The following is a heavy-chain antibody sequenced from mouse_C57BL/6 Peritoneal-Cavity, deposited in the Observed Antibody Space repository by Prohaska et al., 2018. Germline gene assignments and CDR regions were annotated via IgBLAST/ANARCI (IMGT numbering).Heavy chain of an antibody. CDR1: GFTLSGFW. CDR2: INFDGSAI. V-gene: IGHV11-2*01. J-gene: IGHJ1*03. D-gene: IGHD1-1*02. CDR3: RRYGIYWYFDV. Sequence: EVQLLETGGGLVQPGGSRGLSCEGTGFTLSGFWMSWVRQTPGKTLEWIGDINFDGSAIIYATYIKERVAICRDNDNSTLYLQMSNVRSEDIATYFCRRYGIYWYFDVWGTGTTVTVYS.